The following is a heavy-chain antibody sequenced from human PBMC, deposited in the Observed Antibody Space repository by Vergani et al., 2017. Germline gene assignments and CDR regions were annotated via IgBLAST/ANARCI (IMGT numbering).Heavy chain of an antibody. CDR3: ARGPLSSVYNLGHDYGMDV. J-gene: IGHJ6*02. D-gene: IGHD3-22*01. CDR1: GYTFTGYY. CDR2: INPNSGGT. Sequence: QVQLVQSGAEVKKPGASVKVSCKASGYTFTGYYMHWVRQAPGQGLEWMGWINPNSGGTNYAQKFQGRVTMTRDTSISTAYMELSRLRSDDTAVYYCARGPLSSVYNLGHDYGMDVWGQGTTVTVSS. V-gene: IGHV1-2*02.